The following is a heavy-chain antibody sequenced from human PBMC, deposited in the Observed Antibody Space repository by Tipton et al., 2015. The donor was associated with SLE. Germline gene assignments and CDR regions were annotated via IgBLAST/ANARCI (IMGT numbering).Heavy chain of an antibody. CDR2: IYYSGST. Sequence: TLSLTCTVSGGSISSYYWSWIRQPPGKGLEWIGYIYYSGSTNYNPSLKSRDTISVDTSKNQFSLKLSSVTAADTAVYYCAAQPVAGLWYFDLWGRGTLVTVSS. CDR3: AAQPVAGLWYFDL. J-gene: IGHJ2*01. V-gene: IGHV4-59*01. D-gene: IGHD1-14*01. CDR1: GGSISSYY.